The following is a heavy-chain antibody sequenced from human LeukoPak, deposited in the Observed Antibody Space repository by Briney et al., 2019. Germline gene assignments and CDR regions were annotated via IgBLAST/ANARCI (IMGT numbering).Heavy chain of an antibody. CDR2: ISSSGRTK. CDR1: GFTFSSYE. V-gene: IGHV3-48*03. J-gene: IGHJ4*02. D-gene: IGHD3-10*01. CDR3: ARAFGSGSYSF. Sequence: GGSLRLSCAASGFTFSSYEMNWVRQPPGGGLVWVSYISSSGRTKYHADSVKGRITISRDNDKKPMYLQMNSLRAEDTAVYYYARAFGSGSYSFWGRGTLVSVSP.